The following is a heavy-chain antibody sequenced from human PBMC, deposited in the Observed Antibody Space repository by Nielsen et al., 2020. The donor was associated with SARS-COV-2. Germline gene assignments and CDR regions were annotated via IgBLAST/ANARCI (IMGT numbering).Heavy chain of an antibody. D-gene: IGHD3-3*01. CDR2: ISSSSTYI. Sequence: WIRQPPGKGLEWVSSISSSSTYIYYADSVKGRFTISRDNAKNSLYLQMNSLRAEDTAVYYCASRRYYDFWSGYSYYFDYWGQGTLVTVSS. J-gene: IGHJ4*02. CDR3: ASRRYYDFWSGYSYYFDY. V-gene: IGHV3-21*01.